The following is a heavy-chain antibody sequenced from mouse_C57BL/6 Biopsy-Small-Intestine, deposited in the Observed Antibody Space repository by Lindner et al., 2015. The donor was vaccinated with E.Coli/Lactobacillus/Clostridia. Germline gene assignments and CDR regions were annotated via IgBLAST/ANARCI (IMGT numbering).Heavy chain of an antibody. CDR3: ARSPSGYDQLVDY. J-gene: IGHJ4*01. Sequence: SVKVSCKASGYTFTSYGFTWVRQAPGQGLEWVGWISAYNGNTNYAQRLQGRVTMTTDTSTSTAYMELRSLRSDDTAVYYCARSPSGYDQLVDYWGQGTLVTVSS. CDR1: GYTFTSYG. D-gene: IGHD1-1*01. CDR2: ISAYNGNT. V-gene: IGHV1-55*01.